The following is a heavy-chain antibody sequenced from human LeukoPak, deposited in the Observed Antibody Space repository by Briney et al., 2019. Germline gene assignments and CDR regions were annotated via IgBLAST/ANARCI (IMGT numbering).Heavy chain of an antibody. Sequence: PGGSLRLSCAASGFTVSNAWVSWVRQAPGKGLEWVGRIKSKTDGETTDYAAPVKGRFTISRDDSKNTLYLQMNSLKTEDTAVYYCTTVYSDSGGFYFNYCDYWGQGTLVTVST. J-gene: IGHJ4*02. CDR1: GFTVSNAW. D-gene: IGHD3-22*01. CDR3: TTVYSDSGGFYFNYCDY. V-gene: IGHV3-15*01. CDR2: IKSKTDGETT.